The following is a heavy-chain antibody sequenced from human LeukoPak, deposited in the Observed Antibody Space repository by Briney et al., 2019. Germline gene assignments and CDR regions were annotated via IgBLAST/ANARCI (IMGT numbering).Heavy chain of an antibody. J-gene: IGHJ6*03. D-gene: IGHD3-10*01. CDR1: GGSFSGYY. V-gene: IGHV4-34*01. CDR3: ARGVRQYYYGSGSYYPPFYYYYYMDV. Sequence: SETLSLTCAVYGGSFSGYYWSWIRQPPGKGLEGIGEINHSGSTNYNPSLKSRVTISVDTSKNQFSLKLSSVTAADTAVYYCARGVRQYYYGSGSYYPPFYYYYYMDVWGKGTTVTVSS. CDR2: INHSGST.